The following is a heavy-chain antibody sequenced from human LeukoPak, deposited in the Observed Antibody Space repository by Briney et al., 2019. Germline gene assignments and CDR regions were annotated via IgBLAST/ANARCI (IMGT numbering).Heavy chain of an antibody. CDR1: GFTFDDYA. Sequence: PGRSLRLSCAASGFTFDDYAMHWVRQAPGKGLEWVSGISWNSGSIGYADSVKGRFTISRDNSKNTLYLQMNSLRAEDTAVYYCARVMYYYDSSGQKAYYFDYWGQGTLVTVSS. CDR2: ISWNSGSI. CDR3: ARVMYYYDSSGQKAYYFDY. V-gene: IGHV3-9*01. J-gene: IGHJ4*02. D-gene: IGHD3-22*01.